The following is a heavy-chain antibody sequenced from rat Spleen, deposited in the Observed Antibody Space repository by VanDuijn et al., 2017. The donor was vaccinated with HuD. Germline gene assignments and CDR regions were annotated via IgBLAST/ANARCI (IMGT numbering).Heavy chain of an antibody. J-gene: IGHJ3*01. CDR3: ASLSGYASNWFAY. CDR1: GFTFSDYY. Sequence: EVQLVESGGGLVQPGRSLKLSCAALGFTFSDYYMAWVRQAPKKGLEWVASISYEGSSTYYGDSVKGRFTISRDNPRSTLYLQMNSLRSEDTATYYCASLSGYASNWFAYWGQGTLVTVSS. CDR2: ISYEGSST. V-gene: IGHV5-22*01. D-gene: IGHD4-3*01.